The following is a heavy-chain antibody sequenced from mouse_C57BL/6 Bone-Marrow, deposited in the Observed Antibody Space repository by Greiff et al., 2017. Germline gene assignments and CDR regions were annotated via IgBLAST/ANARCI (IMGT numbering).Heavy chain of an antibody. CDR3: GRRASPYYYAMDY. V-gene: IGHV1-75*01. CDR1: GYTFTDYY. D-gene: IGHD3-1*01. Sequence: QVQLQQSGPELVKPGASVTISCKASGYTFTDYYINWVKQRPGQGLEWIGWIFPGSGSTYYNEKFKGKATLTVDKSSSTAYMLLRSLTSEDSAVFCYGRRASPYYYAMDYWGQGTSVTVSS. J-gene: IGHJ4*01. CDR2: IFPGSGST.